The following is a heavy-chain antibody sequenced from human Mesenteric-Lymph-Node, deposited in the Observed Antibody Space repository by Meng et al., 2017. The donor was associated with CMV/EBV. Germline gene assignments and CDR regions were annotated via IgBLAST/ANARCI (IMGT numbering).Heavy chain of an antibody. CDR1: GGSISSYY. D-gene: IGHD4-17*01. CDR3: ARERMHLRFELDY. V-gene: IGHV4-59*01. J-gene: IGHJ4*02. Sequence: SETLSLTCTVSGGSISSYYWSWIRQPPGKGLEWIGYIYYTGNTEYNPSLKSRLTISVDTSRNQFSLRLGSVTAADTAFYYCARERMHLRFELDYWGQGTLVTVSS. CDR2: IYYTGNT.